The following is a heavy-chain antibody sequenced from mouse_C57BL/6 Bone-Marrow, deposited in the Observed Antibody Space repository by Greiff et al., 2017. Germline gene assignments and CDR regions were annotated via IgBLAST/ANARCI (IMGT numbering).Heavy chain of an antibody. CDR2: IDPSDSYT. CDR3: ARGTAQATVAY. CDR1: GYTFTSYW. J-gene: IGHJ3*01. D-gene: IGHD3-2*02. V-gene: IGHV1-69*01. Sequence: VQLQQPGAELVMPGASVKLSCKASGYTFTSYWMHWVKQRPGQGLEWIGEIDPSDSYTNYNQKFKGKSTLTVDKSSSTAYMQLSSLTSEDSAVYYCARGTAQATVAYWGQGTLVTVSA.